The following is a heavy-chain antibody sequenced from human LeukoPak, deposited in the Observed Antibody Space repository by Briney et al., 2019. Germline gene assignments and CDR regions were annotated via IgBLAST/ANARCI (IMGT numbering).Heavy chain of an antibody. D-gene: IGHD5-12*01. CDR3: ARDAGGYEDS. J-gene: IGHJ5*01. Sequence: PSETLSLTCTVSRGSISNYWWSWIRQAAGKGLEWIGRVYPSGTTHYNPSLQSRVTLSVDTSKNQISLKLNSVTAADTAVYYCARDAGGYEDSRGQGALVTVSS. V-gene: IGHV4-4*07. CDR1: RGSISNYW. CDR2: VYPSGTT.